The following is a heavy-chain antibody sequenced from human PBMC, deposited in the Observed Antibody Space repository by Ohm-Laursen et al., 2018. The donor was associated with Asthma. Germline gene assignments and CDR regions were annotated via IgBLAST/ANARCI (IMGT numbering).Heavy chain of an antibody. J-gene: IGHJ3*01. CDR2: IKSKTDGGTT. CDR3: TTDPRYCSGGSCYP. Sequence: GSLRLSCTASGSTFSNAWMSWVRQAPGKGLEWVGRIKSKTDGGTTDHAAPVKGRFTISRDDSKNTLYLQMNSLKTEDTAVYYCTTDPRYCSGGSCYPWGQGTMVTVSS. D-gene: IGHD2-15*01. CDR1: GSTFSNAW. V-gene: IGHV3-15*01.